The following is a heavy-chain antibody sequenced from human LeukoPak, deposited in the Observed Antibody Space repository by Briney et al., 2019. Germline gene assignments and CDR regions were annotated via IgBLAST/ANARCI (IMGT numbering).Heavy chain of an antibody. CDR3: AKDIFYYGSGSTYNDY. J-gene: IGHJ4*02. D-gene: IGHD3-10*01. CDR1: GFTFSSYA. Sequence: GSLRLSCAASGFTFSSYAMSWVRQAPGKGLEWVSAISGSGGSTYYADSVKGRFTISRDNSKNTLYLQMNSLRAEDTAVYYCAKDIFYYGSGSTYNDYWGQGSLVTVSS. V-gene: IGHV3-23*01. CDR2: ISGSGGST.